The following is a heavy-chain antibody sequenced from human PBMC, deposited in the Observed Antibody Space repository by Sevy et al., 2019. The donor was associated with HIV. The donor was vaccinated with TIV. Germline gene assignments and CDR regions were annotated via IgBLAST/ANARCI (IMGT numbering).Heavy chain of an antibody. D-gene: IGHD3-16*01. Sequence: ASVKVSCKASGYSFPNYIITWVRQAPGQGLELMGWISPYNGNTNYAQKFQGRVTMTTDTSTNTAYMDLRSLRSDDTAGYYCARDGFEGGGGRWFDPWGQGTLVTVSS. V-gene: IGHV1-18*01. CDR1: GYSFPNYI. CDR2: ISPYNGNT. J-gene: IGHJ5*02. CDR3: ARDGFEGGGGRWFDP.